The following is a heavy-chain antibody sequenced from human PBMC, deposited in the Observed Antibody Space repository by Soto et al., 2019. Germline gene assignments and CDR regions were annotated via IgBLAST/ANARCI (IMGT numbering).Heavy chain of an antibody. V-gene: IGHV4-59*01. CDR3: ARAAGRRLPSTTYYYSYYGMDV. J-gene: IGHJ6*02. Sequence: SEALSLTCTVSGGSISSYYWSWIRQPPGKGLEWIGYIYYSGSTNYNPSLKSRVTISVDTSKNQFSLKLSSVTAADTAVYYCARAAGRRLPSTTYYYSYYGMDVWGQGTTVTVSS. D-gene: IGHD2-15*01. CDR2: IYYSGST. CDR1: GGSISSYY.